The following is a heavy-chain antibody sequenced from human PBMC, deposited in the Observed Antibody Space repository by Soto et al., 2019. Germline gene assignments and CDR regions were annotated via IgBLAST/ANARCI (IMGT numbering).Heavy chain of an antibody. D-gene: IGHD1-1*01. CDR2: IFYSGGT. Sequence: LSLTCTVSGDSISTYYWSWIRQPPGKGLQWIGYIFYSGGTAYNPSLKSRVTISLDMSKKQISLKLSSVTTADTATYFCARLQLVQKVIDYWGQGALVTVSS. J-gene: IGHJ4*02. CDR1: GDSISTYY. CDR3: ARLQLVQKVIDY. V-gene: IGHV4-59*01.